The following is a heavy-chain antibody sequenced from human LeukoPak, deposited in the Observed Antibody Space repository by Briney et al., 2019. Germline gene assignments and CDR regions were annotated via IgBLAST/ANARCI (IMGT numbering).Heavy chain of an antibody. J-gene: IGHJ5*02. V-gene: IGHV1-8*03. CDR3: ARGRIAFT. CDR2: INPNNGNT. D-gene: IGHD1-14*01. CDR1: GYTFTNYD. Sequence: ASVKVSCTASGYTFTNYDVNWVRQAAGQGLEWMGYINPNNGNTDYAQKFQGRITITRNTSISTAYMELSSLRSEDTAMYYCARGRIAFTWGQGSLVTVS.